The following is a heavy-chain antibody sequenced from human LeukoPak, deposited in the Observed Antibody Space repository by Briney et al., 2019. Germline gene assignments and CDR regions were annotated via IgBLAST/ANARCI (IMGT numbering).Heavy chain of an antibody. J-gene: IGHJ5*02. Sequence: ASVKVSCKASGYTFTSYDINWVRQATGQGLEWMGWMNPNSGNTGYAQKFQGRVTITRNTSISSAYMELSSLRSEDTAVYYCARDLQQSKVRNWFDPWGQGTLVTVSS. D-gene: IGHD6-13*01. V-gene: IGHV1-8*03. CDR1: GYTFTSYD. CDR2: MNPNSGNT. CDR3: ARDLQQSKVRNWFDP.